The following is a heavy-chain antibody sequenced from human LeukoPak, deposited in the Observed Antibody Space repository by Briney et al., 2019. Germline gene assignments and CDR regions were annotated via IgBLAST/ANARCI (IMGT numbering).Heavy chain of an antibody. CDR3: ARDLEGVGATQGFDD. D-gene: IGHD1-26*01. Sequence: GGSLRLSCAASGFTFSNSGMHWVRQAPGKGLEWVAIIWDDGGSEYYADSVKGRFTISRDNFKNTLYLQMHSLRAEDTAVYYCARDLEGVGATQGFDDWGQGTLVTVSS. CDR2: IWDDGGSE. V-gene: IGHV3-33*01. J-gene: IGHJ4*02. CDR1: GFTFSNSG.